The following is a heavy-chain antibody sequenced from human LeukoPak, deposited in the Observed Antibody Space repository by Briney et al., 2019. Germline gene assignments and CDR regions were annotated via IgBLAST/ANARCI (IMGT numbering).Heavy chain of an antibody. D-gene: IGHD6-6*01. Sequence: GGSLRLSCAASGFTFSSYAMSWVRQAPGKGLEWVSAISGSGGSTYYADSVKGRFTISRDNSKNTLYLQMNSLRAEDTAVYHCAKDRNSVGSSYNYWGQGTLVTVSS. CDR3: AKDRNSVGSSYNY. V-gene: IGHV3-23*01. J-gene: IGHJ4*02. CDR1: GFTFSSYA. CDR2: ISGSGGST.